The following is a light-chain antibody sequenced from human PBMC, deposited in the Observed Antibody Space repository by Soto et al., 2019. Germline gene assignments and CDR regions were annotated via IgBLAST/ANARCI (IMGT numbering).Light chain of an antibody. CDR3: SSNSISSVV. Sequence: QSVLTQPASVSGSPGQSITISCTGTSSDIGGYNYVSWYQQHPGKAPKLMIFDVSNRPSGLSNRFSGSKSGNTASLTISGLRAEDEADYYCSSNSISSVVFGGGTKLTVL. CDR1: SSDIGGYNY. J-gene: IGLJ2*01. V-gene: IGLV2-14*03. CDR2: DVS.